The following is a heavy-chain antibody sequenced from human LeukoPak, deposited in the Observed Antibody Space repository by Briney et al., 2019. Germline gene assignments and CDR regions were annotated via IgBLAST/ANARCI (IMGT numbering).Heavy chain of an antibody. J-gene: IGHJ4*02. V-gene: IGHV4-59*08. CDR2: IYYSGST. CDR3: ARLPNGGFGAEFDY. Sequence: PSETLSLTCTVSGGSISSYYWSWIRQPPGKGLEWIGYIYYSGSTNYNPSLKSRVTISVDTSKNQFSLKLSSVTAADTAVYYCARLPNGGFGAEFDYWGQGTLVTVSS. CDR1: GGSISSYY. D-gene: IGHD3-10*01.